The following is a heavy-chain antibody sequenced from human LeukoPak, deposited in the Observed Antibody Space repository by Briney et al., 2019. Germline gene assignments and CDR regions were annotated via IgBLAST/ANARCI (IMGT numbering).Heavy chain of an antibody. CDR1: GFTFSSYW. V-gene: IGHV3-7*01. CDR3: ASITAAGYLDY. CDR2: IKQDGSEK. D-gene: IGHD6-13*01. J-gene: IGHJ4*02. Sequence: GGSLRLSCAASGFTFSSYWMSWVRQAPGKGLEWVANIKQDGSEKYYVDSVKGRFTISRDNAKNSLYLQMNSLRAEDTAVYYCASITAAGYLDYWGQGTLVTVSS.